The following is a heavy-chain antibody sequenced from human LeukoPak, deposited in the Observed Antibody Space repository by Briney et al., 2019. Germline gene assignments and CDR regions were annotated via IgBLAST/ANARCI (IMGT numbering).Heavy chain of an antibody. Sequence: GGSLRLSCAASGFTFSNYWMHWVRQAPGKGLVWVSRINSDGSSTRYADSVKGRFTISRDNVKNSLYLQMNSLRAEDTAVYYCARPLMYYYGSETYFWFDPWGQGTPVTVSS. CDR1: GFTFSNYW. J-gene: IGHJ5*02. V-gene: IGHV3-74*01. D-gene: IGHD3-10*01. CDR2: INSDGSST. CDR3: ARPLMYYYGSETYFWFDP.